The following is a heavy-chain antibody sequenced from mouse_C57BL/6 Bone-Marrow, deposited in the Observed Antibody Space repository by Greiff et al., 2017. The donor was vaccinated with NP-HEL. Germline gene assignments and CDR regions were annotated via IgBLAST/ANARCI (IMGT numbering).Heavy chain of an antibody. CDR2: IDPENGDT. CDR1: GFNIKDDY. V-gene: IGHV14-4*01. CDR3: TTYYDYPYYAMDY. D-gene: IGHD2-4*01. Sequence: VQLKESGAELVRPGASVKLSCTASGFNIKDDYMHWVKQRPEQGLEWIGWIDPENGDTEYASKFQGKATITADTSSNTAYLQLSSLTSEDTAVYYCTTYYDYPYYAMDYWGQGTAVTVSS. J-gene: IGHJ4*01.